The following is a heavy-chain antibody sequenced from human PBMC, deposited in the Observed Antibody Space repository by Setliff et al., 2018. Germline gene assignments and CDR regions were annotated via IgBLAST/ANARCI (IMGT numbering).Heavy chain of an antibody. CDR1: GGSISSSNW. CDR2: IYHSGST. CDR3: ARGGYYYYSSGYYQASYYYYYGMDV. J-gene: IGHJ6*02. Sequence: SETLSLTCAVSGGSISSSNWWSWVRQPPGKGLEWFGEIYHSGSTNYNPSLKSRVTISVDKSKNQFSLKLSSVTAADTAVYHCARGGYYYYSSGYYQASYYYYYGMDVWGQGTTVTVSS. V-gene: IGHV4-4*02. D-gene: IGHD3-22*01.